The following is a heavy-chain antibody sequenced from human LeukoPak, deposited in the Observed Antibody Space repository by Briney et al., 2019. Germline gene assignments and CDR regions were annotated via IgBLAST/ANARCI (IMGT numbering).Heavy chain of an antibody. Sequence: PGGSLRLSCAASGFTFTDYSMNWVRQAPGKGLEWVSSISSTSSYIYYADSVKGRFTISRDNAKNSLYLQMNSLRVEDTAVYYCAKDTTDIVVIPAAHNWFDPWGVGTLVTVSS. J-gene: IGHJ5*02. CDR2: ISSTSSYI. CDR1: GFTFTDYS. CDR3: AKDTTDIVVIPAAHNWFDP. V-gene: IGHV3-21*03. D-gene: IGHD2-2*01.